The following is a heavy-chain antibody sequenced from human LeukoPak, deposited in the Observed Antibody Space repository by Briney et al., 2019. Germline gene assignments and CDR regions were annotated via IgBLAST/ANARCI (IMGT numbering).Heavy chain of an antibody. V-gene: IGHV1-2*06. CDR2: INPNSGGT. CDR1: GYTFTGYY. J-gene: IGHJ4*02. CDR3: ARDRDYGDYNTQDLFVY. Sequence: ASVTVSCKASGYTFTGYYMHWVRQAPGQGLEWMGRINPNSGGTNYAQRLQGRVTMTTDTSTSTAYMELRSLRSDDTAVYYCARDRDYGDYNTQDLFVYWGQGTLVTVSS. D-gene: IGHD4-17*01.